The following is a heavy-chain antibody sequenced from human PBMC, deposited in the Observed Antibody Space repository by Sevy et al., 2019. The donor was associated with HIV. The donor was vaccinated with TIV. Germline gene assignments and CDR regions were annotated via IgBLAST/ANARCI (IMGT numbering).Heavy chain of an antibody. CDR2: ISGSGGST. D-gene: IGHD3-3*01. CDR1: GFTFSSYA. V-gene: IGHV3-23*01. Sequence: GGSLRLSCAASGFTFSSYAMSWVRQAPGKGLEWVSAISGSGGSTYYADSVKGRFTISRDNFKNTLYLQMNSLRAEDTAVYYCAKDLFTIFGVVIPRLRFDYWGQGTLVTVSS. CDR3: AKDLFTIFGVVIPRLRFDY. J-gene: IGHJ4*02.